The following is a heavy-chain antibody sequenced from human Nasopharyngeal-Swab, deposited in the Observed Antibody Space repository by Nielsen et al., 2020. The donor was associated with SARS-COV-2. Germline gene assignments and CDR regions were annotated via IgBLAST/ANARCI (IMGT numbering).Heavy chain of an antibody. CDR2: SFSGGSST. D-gene: IGHD6-13*01. J-gene: IGHJ6*02. CDR1: GFTFSNYA. Sequence: GGSLRLSCAATGFTFSNYAMSWVRQAPGKGLEWVSVSFSGGSSTYYADSVKGRFTISRDNSKNTLYLQMNSLRAEDTAVYYCAKGGSWSDLYYYYYGMDVWGQGTTVTVSS. V-gene: IGHV3-23*03. CDR3: AKGGSWSDLYYYYYGMDV.